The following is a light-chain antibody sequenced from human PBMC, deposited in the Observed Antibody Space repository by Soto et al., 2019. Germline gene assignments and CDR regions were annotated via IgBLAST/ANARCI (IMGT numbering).Light chain of an antibody. CDR2: GVT. J-gene: IGLJ1*01. CDR3: SSFTSNRIYV. Sequence: QSALAQPTSVSGSPGQSITISCTVHHNDIGTYDYVSWYQQHPGRAPRLLIHGVTTRPSGISDRFSASKSGLTASLTISGLQPEDEADYYCSSFTSNRIYVFGPGTKVTVL. CDR1: HNDIGTYDY. V-gene: IGLV2-14*03.